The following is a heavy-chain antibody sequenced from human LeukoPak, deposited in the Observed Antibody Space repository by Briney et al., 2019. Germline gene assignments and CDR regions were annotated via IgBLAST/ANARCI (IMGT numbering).Heavy chain of an antibody. D-gene: IGHD1-26*01. Sequence: PGGSLRLSFAGSGFTFSSDAMSGVRQAPGKGLEGVADISGICGSTFYADSVKGRFTISRDNSRNTLYLQMNSLRAEGTGVYYCAKGIFGGSYFMVFWGQGTLVTVSS. J-gene: IGHJ1*01. CDR3: AKGIFGGSYFMVF. CDR2: ISGICGST. CDR1: GFTFSSDA. V-gene: IGHV3-23*01.